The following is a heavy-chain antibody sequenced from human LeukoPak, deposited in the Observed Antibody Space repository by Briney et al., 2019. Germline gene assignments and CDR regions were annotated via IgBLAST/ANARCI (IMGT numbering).Heavy chain of an antibody. CDR3: ARVAITMIVGDY. CDR1: GGTFSSYA. CDR2: IIPILGIA. Sequence: SVKVSCKASGGTFSSYAISWVRQAPGQGLEWMGRIIPILGIANYAQKFQGRVTITADKSTSTAYMELRSLRSDDTAVYYCARVAITMIVGDYWGQGTLVTVSS. J-gene: IGHJ4*02. D-gene: IGHD3-22*01. V-gene: IGHV1-69*04.